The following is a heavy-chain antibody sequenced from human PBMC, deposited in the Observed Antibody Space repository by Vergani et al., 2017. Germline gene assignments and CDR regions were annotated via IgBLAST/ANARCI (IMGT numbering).Heavy chain of an antibody. D-gene: IGHD4-17*01. V-gene: IGHV3-33*01. CDR2: IWYDGSNK. J-gene: IGHJ3*02. CDR3: ARDQGYGDYIDAFDI. CDR1: GFTFSSYG. Sequence: QVQLVESGGGVVQPGRSLRLSCAASGFTFSSYGMHWVRQAPGKGLEWVAVIWYDGSNKYYAASVKGRFTISRDNSKNTLYLQMNSLRAEDTAVYYCARDQGYGDYIDAFDIWGQGTMVTVSS.